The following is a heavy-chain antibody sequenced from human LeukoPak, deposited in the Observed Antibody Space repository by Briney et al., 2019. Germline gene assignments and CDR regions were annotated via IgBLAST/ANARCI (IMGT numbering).Heavy chain of an antibody. Sequence: GGSLRLSCAASGFTFSSYDMHWVRQATGKGLEWVSAIGTAGDTYYPGSVKGRFTISRDNAENSLYLQMNSLRAEDTAVYYCARDSRSCRSSDCRGDAFDIWGQGTMVTVSS. CDR1: GFTFSSYD. CDR3: ARDSRSCRSSDCRGDAFDI. D-gene: IGHD6-25*01. J-gene: IGHJ3*02. V-gene: IGHV3-13*01. CDR2: IGTAGDT.